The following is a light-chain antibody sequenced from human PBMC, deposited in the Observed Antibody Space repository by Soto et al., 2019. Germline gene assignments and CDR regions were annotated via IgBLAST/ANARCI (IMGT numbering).Light chain of an antibody. CDR1: QSLSSSY. CDR3: QQYGNSPPT. Sequence: EIVLTQSPGTLSLSPGERATLSCRASQSLSSSYLAWYQQRPGQAPRLLIYGASSRATGIPERFSGSGSATDSTLTISRLEPEDFAVYHCQQYGNSPPTFGGGTKVEI. V-gene: IGKV3-20*01. CDR2: GAS. J-gene: IGKJ4*01.